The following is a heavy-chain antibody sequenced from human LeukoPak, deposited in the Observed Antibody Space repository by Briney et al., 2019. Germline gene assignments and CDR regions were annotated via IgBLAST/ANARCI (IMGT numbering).Heavy chain of an antibody. D-gene: IGHD1-26*01. V-gene: IGHV4-38-2*01. CDR1: GYSITSGYY. Sequence: SETLSLTXGVSGYSITSGYYWGWIRQPPGKGLEWIASMYHTGTTYYNPSLKSRVTISVDTSKNQLSLGLTSVTAADTAVYYCTRLKWGDWFDPWGQGTLVTVSS. CDR3: TRLKWGDWFDP. CDR2: MYHTGTT. J-gene: IGHJ5*02.